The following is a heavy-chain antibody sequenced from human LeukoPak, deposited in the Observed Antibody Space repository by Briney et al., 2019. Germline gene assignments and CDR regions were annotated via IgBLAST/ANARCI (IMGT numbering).Heavy chain of an antibody. J-gene: IGHJ3*02. CDR1: GGTFSDYA. V-gene: IGHV1-69*05. CDR3: ARISTLDAFDI. CDR2: IIPVFGTP. Sequence: SVKVSCKTSGGTFSDYAISWVRQAPGQGLEWMGGIIPVFGTPKYAQKFQGRVTMTRNTSISTAYMELSSLRSEDTAVYYCARISTLDAFDIWGQGTMVTVSS.